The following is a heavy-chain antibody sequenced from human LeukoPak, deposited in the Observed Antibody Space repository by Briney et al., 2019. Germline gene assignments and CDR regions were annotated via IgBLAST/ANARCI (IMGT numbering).Heavy chain of an antibody. CDR1: GGSISSSSYY. V-gene: IGHV4-39*07. CDR2: IYYSGST. D-gene: IGHD6-13*01. CDR3: ARDGRYSSSPPNDY. Sequence: PSETLSLTRTVSGGSISSSSYYWGWIRQPPGKGLEWIGSIYYSGSTYYNPSLKSRVTISVDTSKNQFSLKLSSVTAADTAVYYCARDGRYSSSPPNDYWGQGTLVTVSS. J-gene: IGHJ4*02.